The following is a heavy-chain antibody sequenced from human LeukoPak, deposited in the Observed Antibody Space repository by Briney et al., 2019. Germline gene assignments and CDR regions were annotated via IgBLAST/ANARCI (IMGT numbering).Heavy chain of an antibody. Sequence: GGCLRLSCVPSGVSFSRHAMSWVRQAPGGGRGWVSAISSGSGSTSYADAVKGRFTIPRDNSKNTLYLQMNSLRAEDTAVYSCAKGHTAAIDYWGQGTLVTVSS. D-gene: IGHD6-25*01. CDR1: GVSFSRHA. J-gene: IGHJ4*02. CDR3: AKGHTAAIDY. CDR2: ISSGSGST. V-gene: IGHV3-23*01.